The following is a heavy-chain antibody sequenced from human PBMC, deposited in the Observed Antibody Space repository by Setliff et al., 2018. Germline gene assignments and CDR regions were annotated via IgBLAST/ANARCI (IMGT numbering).Heavy chain of an antibody. Sequence: GGSLRLSCAASGFTVSNNYMSWVRQAPGKGLEWVSYISSSGSTIYYADSVKGRFTISRDNSKNTLYLQMNSLRAEDTAVYYCAKNGFGVVALGVNNWFDPWGQGTLVTVSS. CDR1: GFTVSNNY. CDR3: AKNGFGVVALGVNNWFDP. J-gene: IGHJ5*02. V-gene: IGHV3-11*01. D-gene: IGHD3-10*01. CDR2: ISSSGSTI.